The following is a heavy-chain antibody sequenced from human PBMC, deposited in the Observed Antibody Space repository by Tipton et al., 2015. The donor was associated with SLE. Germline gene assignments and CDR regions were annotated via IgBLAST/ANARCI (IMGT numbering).Heavy chain of an antibody. V-gene: IGHV1-69*05. CDR2: INPIVGTA. CDR3: ARAPLPQWTGAFDI. CDR1: GGTFTNYV. Sequence: QSGAEVKKPGSSVKVSCKASGGTFTNYVITWVRQAPGQGLEWMGGINPIVGTANYAQKFQGRVTITTDESASIAFMELRSLRSDDTAIYFCARAPLPQWTGAFDIWGQGTMVTVSS. J-gene: IGHJ3*02. D-gene: IGHD6-19*01.